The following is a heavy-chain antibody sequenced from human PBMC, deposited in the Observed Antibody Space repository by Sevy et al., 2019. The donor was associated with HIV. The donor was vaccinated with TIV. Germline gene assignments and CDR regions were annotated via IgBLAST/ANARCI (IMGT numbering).Heavy chain of an antibody. CDR1: GFPFSSYA. D-gene: IGHD1-26*01. CDR3: AKDPEWGWKVGDY. V-gene: IGHV3-23*01. CDR2: ISGSGGST. J-gene: IGHJ4*02. Sequence: GGSLRLSCAASGFPFSSYAMNWVRQAPGKGLEWVSAISGSGGSTYYADSVKGRFTISRDNSKNTLYLQMNSLRAEDTAVYYCAKDPEWGWKVGDYWGQGTLVTVSS.